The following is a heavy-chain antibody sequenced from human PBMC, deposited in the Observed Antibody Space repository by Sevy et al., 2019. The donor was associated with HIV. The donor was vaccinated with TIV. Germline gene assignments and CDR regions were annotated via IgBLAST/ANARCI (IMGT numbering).Heavy chain of an antibody. Sequence: GGSLRLSCAASGFTFDDYAMHWVRQAPGKGLEWVSGISWNSGSIDYADSVKGRFTISRDNAKNSLYLQMKSLRADDTALYYCARDRDAGYCTNGVCFNFDNWGQGTLVTVSS. CDR3: ARDRDAGYCTNGVCFNFDN. CDR1: GFTFDDYA. CDR2: ISWNSGSI. D-gene: IGHD2-8*01. V-gene: IGHV3-9*01. J-gene: IGHJ4*01.